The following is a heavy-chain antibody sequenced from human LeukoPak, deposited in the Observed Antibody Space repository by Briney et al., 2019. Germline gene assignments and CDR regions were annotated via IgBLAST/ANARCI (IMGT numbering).Heavy chain of an antibody. CDR3: ARDPDHSGYFQYAFDI. Sequence: ASVKVSCKASGYTFTGYYMHWVRQAPGQGLEWMGWINPDSGGTNYAQKFQGRVTMTRDTSITTAYMELSRLTSDDTAVYYCARDPDHSGYFQYAFDIWGQGTMVTVSS. D-gene: IGHD5-12*01. V-gene: IGHV1-2*02. J-gene: IGHJ3*02. CDR2: INPDSGGT. CDR1: GYTFTGYY.